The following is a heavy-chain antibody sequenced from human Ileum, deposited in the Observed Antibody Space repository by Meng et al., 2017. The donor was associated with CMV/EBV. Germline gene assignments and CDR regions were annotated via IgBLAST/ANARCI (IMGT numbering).Heavy chain of an antibody. CDR1: GFSFGAYA. J-gene: IGHJ4*02. V-gene: IGHV3-23*01. D-gene: IGHD2-21*01. CDR2: ISGPGFTT. Sequence: GESLKISCAVSGFSFGAYAMSWVRQAPGRGLEWIAAISGPGFTTHYADSVKGGFIISKDKPGNTLFLQMNNMRAEDTAIYYCVKERIELWYFDYWGQGTEVTVSS. CDR3: VKERIELWYFDY.